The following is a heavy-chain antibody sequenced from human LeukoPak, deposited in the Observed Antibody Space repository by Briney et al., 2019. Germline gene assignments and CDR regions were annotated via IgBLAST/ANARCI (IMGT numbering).Heavy chain of an antibody. D-gene: IGHD1-26*01. CDR2: IKYDESQI. V-gene: IGHV3-30*02. CDR1: GFTFSNYD. Sequence: PGGSLRLSCAASGFTFSNYDMHWVRQAPGKGLEWVSFIKYDESQIYYAVSVKGRFTISRDNSKSTLYLQMSSLRSEDTAVYYCAKDAGRWDFDFWGQGTLATVSS. CDR3: AKDAGRWDFDF. J-gene: IGHJ4*02.